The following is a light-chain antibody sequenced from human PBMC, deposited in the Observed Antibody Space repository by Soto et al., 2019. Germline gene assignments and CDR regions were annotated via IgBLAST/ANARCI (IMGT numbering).Light chain of an antibody. CDR2: DVS. CDR1: SSDVGGYTY. V-gene: IGLV2-14*01. J-gene: IGLJ1*01. CDR3: SSYTSTYSYV. Sequence: LTQPASVSGSPGQSITISCTGTSSDVGGYTYVSWYQQHPGKAPKLMIYDVSSRPSGVSDRFSGSKSGNTASLTISGLQSEDEADYYCSSYTSTYSYVFGTGTKVTVL.